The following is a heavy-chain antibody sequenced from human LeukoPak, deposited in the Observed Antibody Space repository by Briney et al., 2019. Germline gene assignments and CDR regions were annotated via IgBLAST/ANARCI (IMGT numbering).Heavy chain of an antibody. V-gene: IGHV1-18*01. CDR3: ATIAVSWTSLLYFFDN. CDR2: VSHKTGKA. D-gene: IGHD6-19*01. J-gene: IGHJ4*02. CDR1: GYNCISNG. Sequence: GASVKVSCKASGYNCISNGIDWVRQAPGQGLEWVGWVSHKTGKANFAQKIQDRVTMTTDTSTTTAYMELRSLRSDDTAVYFCATIAVSWTSLLYFFDNWGQGTLVIVSS.